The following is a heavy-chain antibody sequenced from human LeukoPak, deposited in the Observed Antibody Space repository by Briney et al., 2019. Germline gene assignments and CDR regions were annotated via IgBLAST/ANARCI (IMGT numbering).Heavy chain of an antibody. J-gene: IGHJ4*02. CDR3: AKLHSATITADFDH. D-gene: IGHD1-14*01. Sequence: GGSLRLSCAASGFTFSGSAMSWVRQAPGKGLEWVSGISIGGDYTYYADSVKGRFTISRDNSKNTLSLQMSNLRAEDTAIYYCAKLHSATITADFDHWGQGTLVTVSS. CDR1: GFTFSGSA. V-gene: IGHV3-23*01. CDR2: ISIGGDYT.